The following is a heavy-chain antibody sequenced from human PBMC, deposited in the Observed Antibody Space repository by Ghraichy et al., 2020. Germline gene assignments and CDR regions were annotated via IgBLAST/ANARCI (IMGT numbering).Heavy chain of an antibody. V-gene: IGHV3-23*01. CDR1: GFTFSSYA. CDR3: AKEGYCSSTSLGCRNAFDI. Sequence: GESLNISCAASGFTFSSYAMSWVRQAPGKGLEWVSAISGSGGSTYYADSVKARFTISRDNSKNTLYLQMNSLRAEDTAVYYCAKEGYCSSTSLGCRNAFDIWGQGTMVTVSS. J-gene: IGHJ3*02. CDR2: ISGSGGST. D-gene: IGHD2-2*01.